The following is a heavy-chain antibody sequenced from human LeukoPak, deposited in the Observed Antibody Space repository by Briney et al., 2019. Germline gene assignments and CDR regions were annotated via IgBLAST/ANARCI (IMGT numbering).Heavy chain of an antibody. V-gene: IGHV3-48*01. CDR3: ATEAPRLLWFGESINFDY. J-gene: IGHJ4*02. CDR2: ISSSSSTI. Sequence: PGGSLRLSCAASGFTFSSYSMNWVRQAPGKGLEWVSYISSSSSTIYYADSVKGRFTISRDNAKNSLYLQMNSLRAEDTAVYYCATEAPRLLWFGESINFDYWGQGTLVTVSS. CDR1: GFTFSSYS. D-gene: IGHD3-10*01.